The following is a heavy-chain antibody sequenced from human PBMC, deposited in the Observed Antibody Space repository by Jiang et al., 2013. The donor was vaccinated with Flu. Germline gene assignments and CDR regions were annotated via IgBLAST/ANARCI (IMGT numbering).Heavy chain of an antibody. V-gene: IGHV4-59*08. CDR3: ARAYLYQFDY. CDR1: VTPSVVTT. CDR2: FYFSGST. Sequence: GLVKPSGDPCPSPALSLVTPSVVTTGTGSGSPHGKGLEWIGYFYFSGSTNYNPSLKSRVTISVDTSKNQFSLKLSSVTAADTAVYYCARAYLYQFDYWGQGTLVTVSS. D-gene: IGHD2-2*01. J-gene: IGHJ4*02.